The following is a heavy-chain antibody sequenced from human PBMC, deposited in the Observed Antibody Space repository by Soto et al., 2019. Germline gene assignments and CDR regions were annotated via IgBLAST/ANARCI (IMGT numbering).Heavy chain of an antibody. V-gene: IGHV4-39*01. CDR2: IYYSGRT. D-gene: IGHD2-21*02. J-gene: IGHJ4*02. CDR3: ARQRTTVVTQAYFDH. Sequence: SETLSLTRIVSGESISSSSYYWGWIRQPPGKGLEWIGSIYYSGRTYYNPSFKSRVTISIDTSKNQFSLKLSSVTATDTAVYYCARQRTTVVTQAYFDHWGQGALVTVSS. CDR1: GESISSSSYY.